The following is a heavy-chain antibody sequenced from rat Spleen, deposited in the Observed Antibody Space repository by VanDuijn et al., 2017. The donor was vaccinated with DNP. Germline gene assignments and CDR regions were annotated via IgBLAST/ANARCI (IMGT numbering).Heavy chain of an antibody. CDR1: GFTFSDYN. V-gene: IGHV5S10*01. CDR2: ILYDGSST. J-gene: IGHJ2*01. CDR3: ARLGLRLFDY. Sequence: EVQLLESGGGLIQPGRSLKLSCVASGFTFSDYNMAWVRQAPKKGLEWVATILYDGSSTYYRDSVKGRFTISRDNANGTLYLQMDNLRSEDTATYYCARLGLRLFDYWGQGVMVTVSS. D-gene: IGHD1-11*01.